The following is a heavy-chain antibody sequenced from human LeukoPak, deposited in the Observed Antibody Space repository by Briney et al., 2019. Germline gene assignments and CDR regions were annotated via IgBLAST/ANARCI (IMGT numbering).Heavy chain of an antibody. Sequence: PGGSLRLSCAASGFTFSSYSMNWVRQAPGKGLEWVSSISSSSSYIYYADSVKGRFTISRDNSKNTLYLQMNSLRAEDTAVYYCAKAPNYYDSSGYGYWGQGTLVTVSS. CDR2: ISSSSSYI. J-gene: IGHJ4*02. CDR3: AKAPNYYDSSGYGY. D-gene: IGHD3-22*01. V-gene: IGHV3-21*04. CDR1: GFTFSSYS.